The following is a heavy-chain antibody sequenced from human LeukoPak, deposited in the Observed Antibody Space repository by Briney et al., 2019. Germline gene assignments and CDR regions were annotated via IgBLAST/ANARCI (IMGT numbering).Heavy chain of an antibody. CDR2: IKQDGSEK. CDR3: ARAKYGSGSCYPC. Sequence: GGSLRLSCAASGFTFTNFWMSWVRQAPGKGLEWVANIKQDGSEKYYVDSVKGRFTISRDNAKNSLHLQMNSLRAEDTAVYYCARAKYGSGSCYPCWGQGTMVTVSP. D-gene: IGHD3-10*01. CDR1: GFTFTNFW. J-gene: IGHJ3*01. V-gene: IGHV3-7*01.